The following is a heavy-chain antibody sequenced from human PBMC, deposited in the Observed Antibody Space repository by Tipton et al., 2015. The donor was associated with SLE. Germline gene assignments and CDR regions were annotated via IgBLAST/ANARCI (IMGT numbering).Heavy chain of an antibody. CDR3: AKDSGSYLYYFDY. Sequence: SGFTFRDFNMHWVRQAPGKGLEWVAFIRFDGAEKYYADSVKGRLTISRDNSKNTLHLQMDGLRAEDTAVYYCAKDSGSYLYYFDYWGQGTLVTVSS. CDR1: GFTFRDFN. J-gene: IGHJ4*02. D-gene: IGHD1-26*01. V-gene: IGHV3-30*02. CDR2: IRFDGAEK.